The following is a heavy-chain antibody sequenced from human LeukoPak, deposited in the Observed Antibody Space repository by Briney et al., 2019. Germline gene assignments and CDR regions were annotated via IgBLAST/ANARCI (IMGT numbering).Heavy chain of an antibody. CDR1: GGSISNYF. CDR2: IYSSGST. CDR3: ARDGVRVTYTSGWYYFDY. D-gene: IGHD6-19*01. J-gene: IGHJ4*02. Sequence: PSEPLSLTCSVSGGSISNYFGTWIPQPPGKGLEWIGYIYSSGSTYYIPSLTSRVTISVDPSTNQFSLKLSSVTAADTAVYFCARDGVRVTYTSGWYYFDYWGQGTLVTVSS. V-gene: IGHV4-59*01.